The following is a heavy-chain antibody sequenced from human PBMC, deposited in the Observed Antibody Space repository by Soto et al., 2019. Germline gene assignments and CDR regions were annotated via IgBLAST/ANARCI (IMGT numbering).Heavy chain of an antibody. CDR2: IYYSGTA. Sequence: SETLSLTCTVSGDSISSGGYYWSWIRQHPGKGLEWIGYIYYSGTAQYNPSLKSRVTMSVDTSKSQFSLKPTSVTAADTAIYYCARAFSSDFDW. CDR3: ARAFSSDFDW. CDR1: GDSISSGGYY. D-gene: IGHD3-3*01. J-gene: IGHJ5*01. V-gene: IGHV4-31*03.